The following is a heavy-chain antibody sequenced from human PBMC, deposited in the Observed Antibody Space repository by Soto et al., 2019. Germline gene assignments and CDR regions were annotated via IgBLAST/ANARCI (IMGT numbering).Heavy chain of an antibody. J-gene: IGHJ6*02. CDR2: ISYSGGYI. Sequence: PGGSLRLSCEASGFTFSRYALNWVRQAPGKGLEWVSSISYSGGYIYYAESVKGRFTISRDNAKNSLFLEINSLRAEDTAVYFCERESKNRQDGMDVWGQGTTVTVSS. CDR3: ERESKNRQDGMDV. CDR1: GFTFSRYA. V-gene: IGHV3-21*06. D-gene: IGHD4-4*01.